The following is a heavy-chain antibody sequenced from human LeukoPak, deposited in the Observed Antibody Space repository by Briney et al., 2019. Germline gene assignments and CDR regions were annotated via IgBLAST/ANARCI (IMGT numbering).Heavy chain of an antibody. Sequence: PGGSLRLSCAASGFTFSSYAMSWVRQAPGKGLEWVAVICYDGNNKYYADSVKGRFIISRDNSKNTLYLQMNSLRAEDTAVYYCASSPGGSYGYDTFDIWGQGTMVTVSS. CDR2: ICYDGNNK. D-gene: IGHD1-26*01. CDR1: GFTFSSYA. J-gene: IGHJ3*02. CDR3: ASSPGGSYGYDTFDI. V-gene: IGHV3-33*08.